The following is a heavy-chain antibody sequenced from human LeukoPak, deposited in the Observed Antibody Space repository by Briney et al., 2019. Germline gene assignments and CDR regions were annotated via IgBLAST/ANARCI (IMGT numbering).Heavy chain of an antibody. CDR2: IKSETDGGTT. CDR3: TTTELYYDFWSGYSRYGMDV. Sequence: GGSLRLSCAASGFTFSNAWMNWVRQAPGKGLEWVGRIKSETDGGTTDYAAPVKGRFTISRDDSKNTLYLQMNSLKTEDTAVYYCTTTELYYDFWSGYSRYGMDVWGQGTTVTVSS. CDR1: GFTFSNAW. J-gene: IGHJ6*02. D-gene: IGHD3-3*01. V-gene: IGHV3-15*07.